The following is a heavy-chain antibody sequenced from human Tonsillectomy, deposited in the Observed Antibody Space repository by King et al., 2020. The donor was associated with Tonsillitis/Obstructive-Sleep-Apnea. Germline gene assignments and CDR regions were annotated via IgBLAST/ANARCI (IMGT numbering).Heavy chain of an antibody. Sequence: VQLVESGAEVKKPGESLKISCKGSGYNFPTYWIGWVRQMTGKGLEWMGIIYPGDSDTTYSPSFQGQVTISADKSISTAYLQWSSLKASDTAMYYCARLGPPYYFESWGQGTLVTVSS. V-gene: IGHV5-51*01. CDR2: IYPGDSDT. J-gene: IGHJ4*02. D-gene: IGHD1-14*01. CDR3: ARLGPPYYFES. CDR1: GYNFPTYW.